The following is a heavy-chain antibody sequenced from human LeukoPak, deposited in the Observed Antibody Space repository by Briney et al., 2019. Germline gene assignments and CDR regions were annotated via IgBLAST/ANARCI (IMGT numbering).Heavy chain of an antibody. V-gene: IGHV4-59*01. Sequence: PSETLSLTCTVSGGSISSYYWSWIRQPPGKGLEWIGCIYYSGSTNYNPSLKSRVTISVDTSKNQFSLKLSSVTAADTAVYYCARGGVVLRYFDWLPFDYWGQGTLVTVSS. CDR1: GGSISSYY. J-gene: IGHJ4*02. CDR3: ARGGVVLRYFDWLPFDY. CDR2: IYYSGST. D-gene: IGHD3-9*01.